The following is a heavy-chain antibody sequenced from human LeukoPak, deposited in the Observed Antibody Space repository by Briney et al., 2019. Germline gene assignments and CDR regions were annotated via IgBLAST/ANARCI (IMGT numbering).Heavy chain of an antibody. CDR3: ARDPYSGSYGDSYYYYMDV. D-gene: IGHD1-26*01. CDR2: ITTSSTYT. V-gene: IGHV3-21*01. J-gene: IGHJ6*03. CDR1: GFSFSSYN. Sequence: KPGGSLRLSCAASGFSFSSYNMNWVRQAPGKVLEWVSSITTSSTYTFYADSVEGRFTISRDNAKNSLYLQMNSLRVEDTAVYYCARDPYSGSYGDSYYYYMDVWGKGTTVTISS.